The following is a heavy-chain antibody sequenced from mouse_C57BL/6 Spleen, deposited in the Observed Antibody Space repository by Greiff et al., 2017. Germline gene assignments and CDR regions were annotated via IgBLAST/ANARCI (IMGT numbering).Heavy chain of an antibody. D-gene: IGHD1-1*01. Sequence: VQLQQPGAELVRPGSSVKLSCKASGYTFTSYWMDWVKQRPGQGLEWIGNIYPSDSETHYNQKFKDKATLTVDKSSSTAYMQLSSLTYEDTAVYYCARLYGGFDYWGQGTTLTVSS. V-gene: IGHV1-61*01. CDR1: GYTFTSYW. CDR3: ARLYGGFDY. CDR2: IYPSDSET. J-gene: IGHJ2*01.